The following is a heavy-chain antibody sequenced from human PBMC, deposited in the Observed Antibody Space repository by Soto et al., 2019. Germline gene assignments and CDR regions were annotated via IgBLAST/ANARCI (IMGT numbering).Heavy chain of an antibody. V-gene: IGHV4-59*01. Sequence: WTWIRQPPGKGLEWIGYIYSSGSTNYNPSLKSRVTISVDTSKNQFSLKLSSVTAADTAVYYCARFRGGDIVLGTDVWGQGTTVTVSS. D-gene: IGHD2-15*01. CDR3: ARFRGGDIVLGTDV. J-gene: IGHJ6*02. CDR2: IYSSGST.